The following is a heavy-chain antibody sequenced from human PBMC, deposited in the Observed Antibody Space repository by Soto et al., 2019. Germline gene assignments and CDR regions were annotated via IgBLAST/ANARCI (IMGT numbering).Heavy chain of an antibody. CDR1: GFTFGTYS. V-gene: IGHV3-23*01. D-gene: IGHD1-7*01. Sequence: PGGSQILSSAASGFTFGTYSMTLVRQAPGKGLEWVAHITATGGNTYYADSVRGRFTISRDTSGNTLYLQMNSLRAEDTALYYCAKCMQAYWNYDAHHIWGQGTMVNV. J-gene: IGHJ3*02. CDR3: AKCMQAYWNYDAHHI. CDR2: ITATGGNT.